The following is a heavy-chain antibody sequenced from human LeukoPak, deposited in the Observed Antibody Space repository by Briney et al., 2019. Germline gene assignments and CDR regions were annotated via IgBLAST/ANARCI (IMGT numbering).Heavy chain of an antibody. CDR2: INAGNGNT. J-gene: IGHJ4*02. D-gene: IGHD2-21*02. CDR1: GYTFTSYA. CDR3: ARVYCGGDCYSGLNYFDY. V-gene: IGHV1-3*01. Sequence: ASVKVSCKASGYTFTSYAMHWVRQAPGQRLEWMGWINAGNGNTKYSQKFQGRVTITRDTSASTAYMELSSLRSEDTAVYYCARVYCGGDCYSGLNYFDYWGQGTLVTVSS.